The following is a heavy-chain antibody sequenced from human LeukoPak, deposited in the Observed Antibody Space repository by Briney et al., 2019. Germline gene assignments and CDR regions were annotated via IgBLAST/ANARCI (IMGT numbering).Heavy chain of an antibody. CDR2: ISAYNGNA. V-gene: IGHV1-18*01. D-gene: IGHD2-2*01. Sequence: ASVKVSCKTSGYTFTNYGISWVRQAPGQGLEWMGWISAYNGNANYAQKVQGRVTMTADTSTSTAYMELWSLRSDDTAVFYCARVSAYCTSTSCHDYWGRGTLVTVSS. CDR1: GYTFTNYG. CDR3: ARVSAYCTSTSCHDY. J-gene: IGHJ4*02.